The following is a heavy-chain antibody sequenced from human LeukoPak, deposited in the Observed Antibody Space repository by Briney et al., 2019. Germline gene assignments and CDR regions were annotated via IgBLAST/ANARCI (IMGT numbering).Heavy chain of an antibody. CDR1: GFTFSSYA. Sequence: GGSLRLSCAASGFTFSSYAMTWVRQAPGEGLEWVSGIGAGGVTTYYADSAKGRFTISRDNSKNTLYLQTNSLRAEDTAVYYCAKGADNYNGSYYGQHWGQGTLVTVSS. CDR3: AKGADNYNGSYYGQH. D-gene: IGHD1-26*01. CDR2: IGAGGVTT. J-gene: IGHJ4*02. V-gene: IGHV3-23*01.